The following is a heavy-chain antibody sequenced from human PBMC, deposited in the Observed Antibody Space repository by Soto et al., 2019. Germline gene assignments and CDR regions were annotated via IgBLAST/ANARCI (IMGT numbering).Heavy chain of an antibody. Sequence: PSETLSLTCTVSGGSISGFYWNWIRQPPGKGLEWIGYIYYSGSTNYNPSLKSRVTISVDTSNNQFSLKLSSVTAADTAVYYCARTATIFGVVPLDYWAQGTLVTVSS. CDR3: ARTATIFGVVPLDY. V-gene: IGHV4-59*08. J-gene: IGHJ4*02. CDR1: GGSISGFY. CDR2: IYYSGST. D-gene: IGHD3-3*01.